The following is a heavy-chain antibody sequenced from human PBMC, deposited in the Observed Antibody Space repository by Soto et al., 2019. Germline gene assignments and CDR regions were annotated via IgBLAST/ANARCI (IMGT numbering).Heavy chain of an antibody. CDR2: IIPIFGTT. V-gene: IGHV1-69*06. CDR3: ARDRTDSGYYTNWLDP. Sequence: GASVKVSCKASGGAFGSDAITWERQAPGQGLEWVGRIIPIFGTTNYAQNLQGRVTISADKSTLTSYMELHSLTSDDTALYYCARDRTDSGYYTNWLDPWGQGTQVTVPS. CDR1: GGAFGSDA. D-gene: IGHD3-22*01. J-gene: IGHJ5*02.